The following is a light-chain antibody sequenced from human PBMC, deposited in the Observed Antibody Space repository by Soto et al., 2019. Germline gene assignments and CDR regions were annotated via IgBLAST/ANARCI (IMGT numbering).Light chain of an antibody. J-gene: IGLJ1*01. CDR1: NSDIGIYDF. Sequence: QSVLTQPASVSGTPGQSITISCTGSNSDIGIYDFVSWYQHHPGRAPKLIVSEVSHRPSGVSNRFSGSKSGNTTSLTISGVQCEDEADYYCISYTSDDVRYVFGTGTKLTVL. V-gene: IGLV2-14*01. CDR2: EVS. CDR3: ISYTSDDVRYV.